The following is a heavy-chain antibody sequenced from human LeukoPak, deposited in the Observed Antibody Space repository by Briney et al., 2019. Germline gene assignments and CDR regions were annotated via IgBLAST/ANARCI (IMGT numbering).Heavy chain of an antibody. CDR1: GGSISSSSYY. Sequence: SETLSLTCTVSGGSISSSSYYWGWIRQPPGKGLEWIGSSYDSGSTYYNPSLKSRVTISVDTSKNQFSLKLSSVTAADTAVYYCARHSTVTTSAAGYWGQGTLDSVSS. D-gene: IGHD4-17*01. CDR3: ARHSTVTTSAAGY. J-gene: IGHJ4*02. V-gene: IGHV4-39*01. CDR2: SYDSGST.